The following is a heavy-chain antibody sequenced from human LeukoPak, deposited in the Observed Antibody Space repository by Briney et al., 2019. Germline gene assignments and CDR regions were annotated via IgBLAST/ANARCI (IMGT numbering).Heavy chain of an antibody. CDR1: GYTFTSYD. J-gene: IGHJ4*02. Sequence: AAVKVSCKASGYTFTSYDINWVRQATGQGLEWMAWMKPNSGNTGYAQKFQGRVTMTRNTSISTAYMELSSLRSEDTAVYYCARASYGDYGDYWGQGTLVTVSS. V-gene: IGHV1-8*01. D-gene: IGHD4-17*01. CDR2: MKPNSGNT. CDR3: ARASYGDYGDY.